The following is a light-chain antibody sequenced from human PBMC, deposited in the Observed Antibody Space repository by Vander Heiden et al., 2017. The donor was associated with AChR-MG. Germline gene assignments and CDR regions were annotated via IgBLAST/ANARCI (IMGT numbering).Light chain of an antibody. CDR1: QSLLNTDGYNY. CDR3: RQARQSPRT. V-gene: IGKV2-28*01. Sequence: EIVMTQSPLSLSVTPGEPASISCRSSQSLLNTDGYNYLDWYLQKPGQSPQLLIYLGSTRASGVPDRFSGSGSGTDFTLKISRVEAEDVGVYYCRQARQSPRTFGGGSKVEIK. J-gene: IGKJ4*01. CDR2: LGS.